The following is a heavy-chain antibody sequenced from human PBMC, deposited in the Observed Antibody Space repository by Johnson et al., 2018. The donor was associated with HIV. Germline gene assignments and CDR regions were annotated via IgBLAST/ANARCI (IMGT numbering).Heavy chain of an antibody. Sequence: QVQLVESGGGVVQPGRSPRLACAASGFTFSSYPMHWVRQAPGKGLEWVAVISYDGRNKYYADSVKGRFTISRDNAKNSLYLQMNSLRAEDTAVYYCAKSTRGNWGSCFDIWGQGTMVTVSS. J-gene: IGHJ3*02. V-gene: IGHV3-30*04. CDR3: AKSTRGNWGSCFDI. D-gene: IGHD7-27*01. CDR1: GFTFSSYP. CDR2: ISYDGRNK.